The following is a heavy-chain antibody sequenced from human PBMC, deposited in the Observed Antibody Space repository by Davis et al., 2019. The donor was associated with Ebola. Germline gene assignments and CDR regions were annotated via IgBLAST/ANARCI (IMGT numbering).Heavy chain of an antibody. V-gene: IGHV3-33*03. D-gene: IGHD2-15*01. J-gene: IGHJ6*02. CDR1: GFALSIYG. CDR3: AKDYWPHSDYHYGMDV. Sequence: PGGSLRLSCAASGFALSIYGMHWVRQAPGKGLEWVAVIWYDESQKYYADSVKGRFTISRDKSKNTLYLQMNSLRAEDTAVYYCAKDYWPHSDYHYGMDVWGQGTTVTVSS. CDR2: IWYDESQK.